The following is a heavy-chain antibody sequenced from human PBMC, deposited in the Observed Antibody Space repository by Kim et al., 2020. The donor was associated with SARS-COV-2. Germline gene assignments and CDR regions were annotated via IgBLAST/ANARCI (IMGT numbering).Heavy chain of an antibody. CDR1: GGSISSYY. V-gene: IGHV4-59*01. D-gene: IGHD6-19*01. J-gene: IGHJ4*02. CDR3: ARAHLFNQWLIDH. CDR2: VYSSGST. Sequence: SETLSLTCTVSGGSISSYYWSWIRQPPGKGLEWIGYVYSSGSTNYNPSLKSRVTISVDTSKNQFSLKLRSVTAADTAVYYCARAHLFNQWLIDHWGQGTL.